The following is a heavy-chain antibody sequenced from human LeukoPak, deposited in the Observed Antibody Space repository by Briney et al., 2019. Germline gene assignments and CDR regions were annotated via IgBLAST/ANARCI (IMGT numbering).Heavy chain of an antibody. V-gene: IGHV1-2*02. Sequence: ASVKVSCKASGYTFTGYYMHWVRQAPGQGLEWMGWINPNSGGTNYAQKFQGRVTMTRDTSISTAYMELSSLRSEDTAVYYCARGLPFPYYYGSGSYWALDYWGQGTLVTGSS. CDR2: INPNSGGT. J-gene: IGHJ4*02. CDR3: ARGLPFPYYYGSGSYWALDY. CDR1: GYTFTGYY. D-gene: IGHD3-10*01.